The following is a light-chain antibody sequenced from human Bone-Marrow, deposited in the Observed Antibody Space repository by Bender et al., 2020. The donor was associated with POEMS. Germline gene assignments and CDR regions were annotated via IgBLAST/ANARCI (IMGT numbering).Light chain of an antibody. CDR1: NIRSKS. V-gene: IGLV3-21*02. Sequence: SYVLTQPPSVSLAPGQAARITCGGNNIRSKSVHWYQQKPGQAPVLVVYGNRDRPSGIPERFSGSNSGNTATLTISRVEAGDEADYYCCSYAGGSTHWVFGGGTKLTVL. J-gene: IGLJ3*02. CDR2: GNR. CDR3: CSYAGGSTHWV.